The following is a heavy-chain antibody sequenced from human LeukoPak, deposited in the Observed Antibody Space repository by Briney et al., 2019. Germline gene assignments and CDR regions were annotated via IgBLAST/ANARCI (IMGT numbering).Heavy chain of an antibody. V-gene: IGHV4-59*13. J-gene: IGHJ3*01. CDR3: VRDRSGTYYSFDV. Sequence: SETLSLTCSVFGGSIGSSFWNWIRLSPGKGLEWIGYISYNGRTNYSPSLKSRVIISIDTSKHQLSLNLTSVTAADTALYYCVRDRSGTYYSFDVWGQGTMVSVSA. D-gene: IGHD1-26*01. CDR1: GGSIGSSF. CDR2: ISYNGRT.